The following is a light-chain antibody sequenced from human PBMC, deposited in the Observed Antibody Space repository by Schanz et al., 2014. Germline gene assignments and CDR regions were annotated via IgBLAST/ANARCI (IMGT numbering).Light chain of an antibody. CDR3: QQYHIWPPWT. J-gene: IGKJ1*01. CDR2: DVS. Sequence: EIVMTQSPATLSVSPGERATLSCRASQSVSSNLAWYQQKPGQAPRLLIHDVSKRASGIADRFSGSGSGAEFTLSISSLQSEDFAVYYCQQYHIWPPWTFGQGTKVEIK. V-gene: IGKV3D-15*01. CDR1: QSVSSN.